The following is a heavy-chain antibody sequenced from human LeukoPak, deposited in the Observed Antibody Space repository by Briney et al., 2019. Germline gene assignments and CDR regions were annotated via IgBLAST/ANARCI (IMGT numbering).Heavy chain of an antibody. V-gene: IGHV4-38-2*02. J-gene: IGHJ2*01. Sequence: MASETLSLTCTVSGYSISSGFYWGWIRQPPGKGLEWIGSIYSSGSTYYNPSLKSRVTISVDTSKNQVSLKLRSVTAADTAVYYCARDLDGGNSWYFDLWGRGILVTVSS. CDR1: GYSISSGFY. CDR3: ARDLDGGNSWYFDL. D-gene: IGHD4-23*01. CDR2: IYSSGST.